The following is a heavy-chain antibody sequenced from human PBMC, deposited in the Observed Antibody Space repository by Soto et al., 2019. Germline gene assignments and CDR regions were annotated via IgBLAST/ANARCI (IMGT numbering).Heavy chain of an antibody. J-gene: IGHJ6*02. V-gene: IGHV3-7*03. Sequence: GSPRLYCGVSGFSFGGYWMIWVRQAPGKGLEWVANIKKDGSDKYYVDSVKGRFTISRDNAKNLLFLQMNSLRVEDTAVYYCARGTIMIMFDDLFAPDHYYDLDVWGQGTTVTVSS. CDR1: GFSFGGYW. CDR3: ARGTIMIMFDDLFAPDHYYDLDV. D-gene: IGHD3-16*01. CDR2: IKKDGSDK.